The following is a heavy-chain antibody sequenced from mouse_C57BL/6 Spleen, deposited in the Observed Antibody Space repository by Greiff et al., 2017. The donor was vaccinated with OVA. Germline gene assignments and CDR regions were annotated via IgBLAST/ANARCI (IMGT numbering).Heavy chain of an antibody. V-gene: IGHV1-5*01. Sequence: VQLQQSGPVLARPGASVKMSCKTSGYTFTSYWMHWVKQRPGQGLEWIGAIYPGNSDTSYNQKFKGKAKLTAVTSASTAYMELSSLTNEDSAVYYCTMGDYYGSSYLYYFDYWGQGTTLTVSS. CDR2: IYPGNSDT. D-gene: IGHD1-1*01. J-gene: IGHJ2*01. CDR3: TMGDYYGSSYLYYFDY. CDR1: GYTFTSYW.